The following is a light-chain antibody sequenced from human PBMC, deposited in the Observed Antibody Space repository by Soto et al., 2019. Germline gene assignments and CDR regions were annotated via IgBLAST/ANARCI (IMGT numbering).Light chain of an antibody. CDR1: QSISRD. J-gene: IGKJ1*01. Sequence: DIQMTQSPSSLSASVGDRVTISCRASQSISRDLTWYQQKPGKAPNLLIFDASTLQPGVPPRFSGSGSGTDFTLIINNLQPEDFAIYFCQQSYSTPWTFGQGTKVEIK. CDR2: DAS. V-gene: IGKV1-39*01. CDR3: QQSYSTPWT.